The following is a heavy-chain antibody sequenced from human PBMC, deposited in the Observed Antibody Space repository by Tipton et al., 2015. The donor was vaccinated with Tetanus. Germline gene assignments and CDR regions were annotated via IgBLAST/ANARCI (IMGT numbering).Heavy chain of an antibody. CDR2: IGTAGDT. V-gene: IGHV3-13*01. CDR3: ARGSGGSGSYYHYWYFDL. J-gene: IGHJ2*01. Sequence: GSLRLSCAASGFTFSSYDMHWVRQATGKGLEWVSAIGTAGDTYYPGSVKGRFTISRENAKNSLYLQMNSLRAGDTAVYYCARGSGGSGSYYHYWYFDLWGRGTLVTVSS. CDR1: GFTFSSYD. D-gene: IGHD3-10*01.